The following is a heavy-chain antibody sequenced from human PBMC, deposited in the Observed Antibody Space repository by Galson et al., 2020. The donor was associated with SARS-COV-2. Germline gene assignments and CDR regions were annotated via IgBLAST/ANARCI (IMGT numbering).Heavy chain of an antibody. J-gene: IGHJ4*02. V-gene: IGHV3-33*06. CDR2: IWSDGSKK. CDR1: GFTFRNSG. D-gene: IGHD5-18*01. CDR3: AKDPDGYNEYYFDY. Sequence: GGSLRLSCAASGFTFRNSGMHWVRQAPGKGLQWVAVIWSDGSKKFYADSVRGRFVISRDNSRKTLYLEMTSLRADDTALYYCAKDPDGYNEYYFDYWGQGILVTVAS.